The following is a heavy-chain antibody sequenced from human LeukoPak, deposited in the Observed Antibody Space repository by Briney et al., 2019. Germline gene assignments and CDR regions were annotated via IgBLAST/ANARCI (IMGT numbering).Heavy chain of an antibody. Sequence: ASVKVSCKSSGYTFTSYYVHWVRQAPGQGLEWMGIINSSCGSTRYAQKFQGRVTMTSDTSTRTVYMELSRLRYEDTAVYYCARYGQNDPRLSYGMDVWGQGTTVTVSS. CDR3: ARYGQNDPRLSYGMDV. J-gene: IGHJ6*02. CDR2: INSSCGST. V-gene: IGHV1-46*01. D-gene: IGHD1-1*01. CDR1: GYTFTSYY.